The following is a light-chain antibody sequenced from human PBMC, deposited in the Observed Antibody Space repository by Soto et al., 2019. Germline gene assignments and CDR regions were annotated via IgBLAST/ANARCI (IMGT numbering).Light chain of an antibody. CDR3: ALYMGSGIWI. Sequence: QTVVTQEPSLSVSPGGTVTLTCGLSSGSVSTGYYPSWYQQTPGQAPRTLIHSTIIRSSGVPDRLSGSLLENKAALTITGAQADDEGDFHCALYMGSGIWIFGGGTKLTVL. CDR2: STI. V-gene: IGLV8-61*01. J-gene: IGLJ2*01. CDR1: SGSVSTGYY.